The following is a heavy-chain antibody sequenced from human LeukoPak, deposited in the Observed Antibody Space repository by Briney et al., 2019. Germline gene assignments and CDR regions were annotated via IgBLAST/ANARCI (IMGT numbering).Heavy chain of an antibody. Sequence: GGSLRLSCAASGFTFSRYEMNWVRQAPGKGLEWISDISSSGNTIQYADSVKGRFTISRDDAKNSLYLQLNSLTAEDTAVYYCARSDFWIGYYPALDYWGQGTLVTVSS. J-gene: IGHJ4*02. D-gene: IGHD3-3*01. CDR1: GFTFSRYE. CDR2: ISSSGNTI. V-gene: IGHV3-48*03. CDR3: ARSDFWIGYYPALDY.